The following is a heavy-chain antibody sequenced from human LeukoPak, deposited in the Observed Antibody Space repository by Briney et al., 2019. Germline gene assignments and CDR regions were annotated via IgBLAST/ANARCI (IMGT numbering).Heavy chain of an antibody. CDR3: ARARGDDSSGYYYPYYFDY. Sequence: ASVKVSCKTSGYTFTDYYMHWVRQAPGQGLEWMGWINPNTGGANYAQKFQGRVTMTRDTSISTAYMDLSRLRSDDTAVYYCARARGDDSSGYYYPYYFDYWGQGTLVTVSS. CDR2: INPNTGGA. J-gene: IGHJ4*02. V-gene: IGHV1-2*02. D-gene: IGHD3-22*01. CDR1: GYTFTDYY.